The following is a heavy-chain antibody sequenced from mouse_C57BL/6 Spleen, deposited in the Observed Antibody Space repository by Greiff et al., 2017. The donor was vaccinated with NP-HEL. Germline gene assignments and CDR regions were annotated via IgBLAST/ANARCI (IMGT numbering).Heavy chain of an antibody. D-gene: IGHD2-10*02. V-gene: IGHV1-50*01. Sequence: QVQLQQPGAELVKPGASVKLSCKASGYTFTSYWMQWVKQRPGQGLEWIGEIDPSDSYTNYHQKFKGKATLTVDTSSSTAYMQLSSLTSEDSAFYYCARRYGYSWGQGTTLTVSS. CDR2: IDPSDSYT. J-gene: IGHJ2*01. CDR1: GYTFTSYW. CDR3: ARRYGYS.